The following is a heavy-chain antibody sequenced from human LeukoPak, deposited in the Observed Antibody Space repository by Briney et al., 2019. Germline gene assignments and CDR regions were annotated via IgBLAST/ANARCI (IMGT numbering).Heavy chain of an antibody. V-gene: IGHV3-30*02. D-gene: IGHD5-12*01. Sequence: GGSLRLSCAASGFVFSNYGMHWVRQAPGKGREWVTFVRYDGSNEYYADSVKGRFTISRDNSKNTLYLQMNSLTTEDTGVYSCAKDSNSGYVSVGPNYWGLGTLVTVSS. CDR1: GFVFSNYG. CDR2: VRYDGSNE. J-gene: IGHJ4*02. CDR3: AKDSNSGYVSVGPNY.